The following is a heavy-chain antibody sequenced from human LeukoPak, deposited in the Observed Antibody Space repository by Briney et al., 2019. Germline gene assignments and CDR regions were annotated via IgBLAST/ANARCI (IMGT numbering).Heavy chain of an antibody. CDR2: IWYDGSNK. Sequence: GGSLRLSCAASGFTFSSYGMHWVRQAPGKGLEWVAVIWYDGSNKYYADSVKGRFTISRDNSKNTLYLQMNSLRAEDTAVYYCASQGPSGQQLKAAEDYWGQGTLVTVSS. D-gene: IGHD6-13*01. J-gene: IGHJ4*02. CDR1: GFTFSSYG. CDR3: ASQGPSGQQLKAAEDY. V-gene: IGHV3-33*01.